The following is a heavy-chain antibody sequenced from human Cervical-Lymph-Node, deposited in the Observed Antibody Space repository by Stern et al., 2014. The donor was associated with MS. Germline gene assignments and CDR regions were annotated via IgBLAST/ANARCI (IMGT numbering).Heavy chain of an antibody. Sequence: QVQLQESGPGLVKPSETLSLTCTVSGGSVSSGSYYWSWIRQPPGKGLEWIGYIYHSGSTNYNPSLRSRVTISLDTSKNQFSLKLSSVTAADTAVYYYYYGVDVWGQGTTVTVSS. CDR2: IYHSGST. V-gene: IGHV4-61*01. CDR3: YYGVDV. CDR1: GGSVSSGSYY. J-gene: IGHJ6*02.